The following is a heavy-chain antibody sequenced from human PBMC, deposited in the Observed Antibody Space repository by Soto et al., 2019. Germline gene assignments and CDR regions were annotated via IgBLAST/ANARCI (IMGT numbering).Heavy chain of an antibody. J-gene: IGHJ6*02. D-gene: IGHD3-3*01. Sequence: SETLSLTCAVYGGSFSGYYWSWIRQPPGKGLGWIGEINHSGSTNYNPSLKSRVTISVDTSKNQFSLKLSSVTAADTAVYYCARGAVLRFLEWSPAPYYYYYYGMDVWGQGTTVTVSS. CDR2: INHSGST. V-gene: IGHV4-34*01. CDR3: ARGAVLRFLEWSPAPYYYYYYGMDV. CDR1: GGSFSGYY.